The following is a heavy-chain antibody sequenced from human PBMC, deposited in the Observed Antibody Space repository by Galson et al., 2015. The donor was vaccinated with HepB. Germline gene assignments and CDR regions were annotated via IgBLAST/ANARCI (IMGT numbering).Heavy chain of an antibody. CDR3: ARPYYSIGSICHFDL. CDR1: GYSFATHW. Sequence: QSGAEVKKSGDSLKISCTGSGYSFATHWIAWVRQMPGRGLEWMGIIYPGDSDTTYSPSFQGQVTISADKSISTAFLQWSSLKASDTAMYYCARPYYSIGSICHFDLWGRGTLVTVSS. CDR2: IYPGDSDT. J-gene: IGHJ2*01. D-gene: IGHD6-25*01. V-gene: IGHV5-51*03.